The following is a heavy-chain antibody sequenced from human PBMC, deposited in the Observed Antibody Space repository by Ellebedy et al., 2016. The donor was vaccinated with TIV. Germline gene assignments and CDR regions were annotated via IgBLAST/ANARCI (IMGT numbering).Heavy chain of an antibody. CDR3: ARTATGGFDP. D-gene: IGHD1-14*01. Sequence: PGGSLRLSCAASGFTFSSYEMNWVRQAPGKGLEWVSAISGSGGSTYYADSVKGRFTIPRDNSKNTLYLQMNSLRAEDTAVYYCARTATGGFDPWGQGTLVTVSS. J-gene: IGHJ5*02. CDR2: ISGSGGST. CDR1: GFTFSSYE. V-gene: IGHV3-23*01.